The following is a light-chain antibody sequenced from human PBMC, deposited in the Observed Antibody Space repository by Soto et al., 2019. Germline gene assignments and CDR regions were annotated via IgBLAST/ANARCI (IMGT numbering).Light chain of an antibody. Sequence: EVGRTQSPASLSVSPGAGATLSSRASQSVGSNLAWYQQKPGQTPRVLIYAASTRATGVPGRFSGSGSGPEFTLTSSRLEPEDFAVYYCQQYGSSPLTFGQGTKVDIK. CDR3: QQYGSSPLT. J-gene: IGKJ1*01. CDR1: QSVGSN. V-gene: IGKV3-15*01. CDR2: AAS.